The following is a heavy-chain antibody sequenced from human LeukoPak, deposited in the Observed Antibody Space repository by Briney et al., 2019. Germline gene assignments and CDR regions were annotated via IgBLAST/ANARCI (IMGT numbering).Heavy chain of an antibody. CDR2: TYYRSKWYS. V-gene: IGHV6-1*01. J-gene: IGHJ1*01. CDR1: GDSVSSNSVA. Sequence: SQTLSLTCAISGDSVSSNSVAWNWIRQYPSRGLEWLGRTYYRSKWYSDYAVSVKRRITINPDTSKNQFSLQLNSVTPEDTAVYYCASTPPYNYDTSGYYSEYFQHWGQGTLVTV. CDR3: ASTPPYNYDTSGYYSEYFQH. D-gene: IGHD3-22*01.